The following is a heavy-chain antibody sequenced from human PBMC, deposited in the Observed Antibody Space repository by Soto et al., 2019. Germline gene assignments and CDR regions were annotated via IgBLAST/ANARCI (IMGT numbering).Heavy chain of an antibody. Sequence: QVQLQESGPGLVKPSETLSLTCTVSGDSFSSYYLSWIRQPAGKGMEWIGRTHTSGTTSYNPSFKSRVTMAVDTSKDQFSLKVSSVTAADTAVYYGARGLHYYYGSGPLSGRCWYFDLWGRGTLVTVSS. D-gene: IGHD3-10*01. J-gene: IGHJ2*01. V-gene: IGHV4-4*07. CDR2: THTSGTT. CDR1: GDSFSSYY. CDR3: ARGLHYYYGSGPLSGRCWYFDL.